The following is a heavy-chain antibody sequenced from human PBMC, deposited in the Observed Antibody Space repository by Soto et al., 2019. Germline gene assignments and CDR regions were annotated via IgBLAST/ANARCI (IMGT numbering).Heavy chain of an antibody. Sequence: SETLSLTCAVYGGSFSGYYWSWIRQPPGKGLEWIGEINHSGSTNYNPSLNSRVIISVDTSKNQFSLKLSSVTAADTAVYYCARGLSYYYGYNDYYYYYMDVWGKGTTVTVSS. CDR1: GGSFSGYY. D-gene: IGHD3-10*01. J-gene: IGHJ6*03. CDR3: ARGLSYYYGYNDYYYYYMDV. CDR2: INHSGST. V-gene: IGHV4-34*01.